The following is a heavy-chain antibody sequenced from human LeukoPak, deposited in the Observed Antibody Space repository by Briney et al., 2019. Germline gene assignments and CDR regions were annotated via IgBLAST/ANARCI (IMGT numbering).Heavy chain of an antibody. D-gene: IGHD4-17*01. V-gene: IGHV3-23*01. Sequence: GGSLRLSCAASGFTFSIYAMSWVRQAPGKGLEWVSAIRGSGGSTYYADSVKGRFTISRDNSKNTLYLQVNSLRAEDTAVYYCAKLLNDYGDYYFDYWGQGTLVTVSS. CDR2: IRGSGGST. J-gene: IGHJ4*02. CDR1: GFTFSIYA. CDR3: AKLLNDYGDYYFDY.